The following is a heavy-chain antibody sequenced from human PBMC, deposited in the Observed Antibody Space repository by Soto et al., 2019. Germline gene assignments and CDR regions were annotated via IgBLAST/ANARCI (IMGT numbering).Heavy chain of an antibody. D-gene: IGHD6-13*01. V-gene: IGHV4-39*01. CDR1: GGSIGSSSYY. CDR3: ARHEAGTLS. Sequence: SETMSITCNLPGGSIGSSSYYWGWIRQPPGKGLEWIGSIYYSGSTYYNPSLKSRVTISVDTSKNQFSLNLSSVTAADTAVYYCARHEAGTLSWGQGTLVTVS. CDR2: IYYSGST. J-gene: IGHJ5*02.